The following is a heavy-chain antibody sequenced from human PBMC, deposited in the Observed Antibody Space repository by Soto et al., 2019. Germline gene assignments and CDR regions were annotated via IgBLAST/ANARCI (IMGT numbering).Heavy chain of an antibody. Sequence: QVQLQESGPGLVKPSETLSLACTVSDGSISSYYWSWIRQPPGKGLEWIGYIYYSGSTNYNPSLKSRVTISVDTSKNQFSLKLSSVTAVDTAVYYCARRYGGNIDYWGQGTLVTVS. CDR1: DGSISSYY. D-gene: IGHD5-18*01. CDR2: IYYSGST. V-gene: IGHV4-59*01. CDR3: ARRYGGNIDY. J-gene: IGHJ4*02.